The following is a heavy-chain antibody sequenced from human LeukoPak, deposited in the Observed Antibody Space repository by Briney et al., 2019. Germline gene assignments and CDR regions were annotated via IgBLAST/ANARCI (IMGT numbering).Heavy chain of an antibody. D-gene: IGHD3-16*02. CDR2: IKQDGSEK. CDR3: AREHPYNCDYVWGSYRYYFDY. CDR1: GFTFSSYW. Sequence: GGSLRLSCAASGFTFSSYWMSWVRQAPGKGLEWVANIKQDGSEKYYVDSVKGRFTISRDNAKNSLYLQMNSLRAEDTAVYYCAREHPYNCDYVWGSYRYYFDYWGQGTLVTVSS. J-gene: IGHJ4*02. V-gene: IGHV3-7*01.